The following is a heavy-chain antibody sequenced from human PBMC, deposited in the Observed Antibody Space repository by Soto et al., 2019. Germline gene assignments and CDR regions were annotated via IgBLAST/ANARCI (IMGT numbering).Heavy chain of an antibody. CDR1: GYTFTSYD. Sequence: ASVKVSCKASGYTFTSYDINWVRQATGQGLEWMGWMNPNSGNTGYAQKFQGRVTMTRNTSISTAYMELSSLRSEDTAVYYCARGGKLLLRFLEWLSAGFDYWGQGTLVTVSS. V-gene: IGHV1-8*01. CDR2: MNPNSGNT. D-gene: IGHD3-3*01. J-gene: IGHJ4*02. CDR3: ARGGKLLLRFLEWLSAGFDY.